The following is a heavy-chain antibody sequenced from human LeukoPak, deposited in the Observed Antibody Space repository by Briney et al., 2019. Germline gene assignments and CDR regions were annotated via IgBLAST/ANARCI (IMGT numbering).Heavy chain of an antibody. CDR3: AREGYSSGHPPVNWFDP. V-gene: IGHV1-2*02. D-gene: IGHD6-19*01. J-gene: IGHJ5*02. CDR2: INPNSGGT. CDR1: GYTFTGYY. Sequence: ASVKVSCKASGYTFTGYYIHWVRQAPGQGLEWMGWINPNSGGTNYAQKFQGRVTMTRDTSISTAYMELSRLRSDDTAVYYCAREGYSSGHPPVNWFDPWGQGTLVTVSS.